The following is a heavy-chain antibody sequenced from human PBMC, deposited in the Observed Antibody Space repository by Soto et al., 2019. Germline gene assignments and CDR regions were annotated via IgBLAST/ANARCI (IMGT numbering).Heavy chain of an antibody. CDR3: AKSLNINWKNWFDP. CDR1: EFTFISSA. CDR2: ISASDGNT. V-gene: IGHV3-23*01. J-gene: IGHJ5*02. Sequence: VQILESGGGLVQPGGSLRLSGAASEFTFISSALTWVRRAPGKGLRWVSVISASDGNTYYADSVKGRFTISRDNSKNTLYLDMNSLRVEDTAVYYCAKSLNINWKNWFDPWGQGTLVTVSS. D-gene: IGHD1-1*01.